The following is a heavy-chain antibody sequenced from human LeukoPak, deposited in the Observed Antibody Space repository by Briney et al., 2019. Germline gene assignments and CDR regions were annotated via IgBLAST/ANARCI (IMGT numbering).Heavy chain of an antibody. CDR3: ARGRYYDFWSGYYTNTYFDY. J-gene: IGHJ4*02. V-gene: IGHV4-34*01. CDR1: GGSFSGYY. Sequence: SETLSPTCAVYGGSFSGYYWSWIRQPPGKGLEWIGEINHSGSTNYNPSLKSRVTISVDTSKNQFSLKLSSVTAADTAVYYCARGRYYDFWSGYYTNTYFDYWGQGTLVTVSS. D-gene: IGHD3-3*01. CDR2: INHSGST.